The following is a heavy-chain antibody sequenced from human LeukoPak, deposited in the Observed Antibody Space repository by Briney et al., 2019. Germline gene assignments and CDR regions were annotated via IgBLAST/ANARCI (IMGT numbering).Heavy chain of an antibody. CDR1: GFTFISYA. D-gene: IGHD3-22*01. CDR3: ARGKYDSSGYPLLGFDY. V-gene: IGHV3-7*01. J-gene: IGHJ4*02. CDR2: IKQDGSEK. Sequence: GGSLRLSCAASGFTFISYAMSWVRQAPGKGLEWVANIKQDGSEKYYVDSVKGRFTISRDNAKKSLYLQMNSLRAEDTAVYYCARGKYDSSGYPLLGFDYWGQGTLVTVSS.